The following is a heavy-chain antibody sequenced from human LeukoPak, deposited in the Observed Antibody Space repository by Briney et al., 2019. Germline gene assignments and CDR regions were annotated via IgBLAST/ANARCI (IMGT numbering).Heavy chain of an antibody. CDR3: ARVRAQRITMVRGVFLDY. J-gene: IGHJ4*02. D-gene: IGHD3-10*01. V-gene: IGHV4-34*01. CDR1: GGSFSGYY. CDR2: INHSGST. Sequence: SETLSLTCAVCGGSFSGYYWSWIRQPPGKGLEWIGEINHSGSTNYNPSLKSRVTISVDTSKNQFSLKLSSVTAADTAVYYCARVRAQRITMVRGVFLDYWGQGTLVTVSS.